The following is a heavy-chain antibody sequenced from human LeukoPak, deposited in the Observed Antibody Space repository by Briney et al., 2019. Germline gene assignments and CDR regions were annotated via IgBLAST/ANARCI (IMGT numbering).Heavy chain of an antibody. J-gene: IGHJ5*02. CDR3: ARIYYGSGSANWFDP. D-gene: IGHD3-10*01. CDR1: GGSISSSNW. CDR2: IYHSGST. Sequence: PETLSLTCAVSGGSISSSNWWSWVRQPPGKGLEWIGEIYHSGSTNYNPSLKSRVTISVDKSKNQFSLKLSSVTAADTAVYYCARIYYGSGSANWFDPWGQGTLVTVSS. V-gene: IGHV4-4*03.